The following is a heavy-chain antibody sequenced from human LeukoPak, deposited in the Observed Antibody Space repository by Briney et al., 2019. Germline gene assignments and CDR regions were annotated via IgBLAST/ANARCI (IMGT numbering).Heavy chain of an antibody. V-gene: IGHV6-1*01. CDR1: GDSVSSNSAV. J-gene: IGHJ4*02. D-gene: IGHD6-13*01. Sequence: SQTLSLTCAISGDSVSSNSAVWNWIRQSPSRGLEWLGRTYYRSRWYNDYAVSVKSRISDNPDTFKNQFSLQLNSVTPEDTAVYYCTRGGAAAGFDFWGQGTLVTVSS. CDR3: TRGGAAAGFDF. CDR2: TYYRSRWYN.